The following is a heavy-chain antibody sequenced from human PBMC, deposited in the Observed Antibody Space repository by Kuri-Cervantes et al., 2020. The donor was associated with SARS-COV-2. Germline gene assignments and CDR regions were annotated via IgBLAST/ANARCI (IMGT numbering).Heavy chain of an antibody. CDR2: ISSSSSTI. V-gene: IGHV3-48*04. Sequence: GESLKISCAASGFTFSSYSMNWVRQAPGKGLEWVSYISSSSSTIYYADSVKGRFTISRDNSKNTLYLVMNNLRGEDTAVYFCAKDRDYYSRPPTFHYWGQGAQVTVSS. CDR3: AKDRDYYSRPPTFHY. J-gene: IGHJ4*02. D-gene: IGHD2-2*01. CDR1: GFTFSSYS.